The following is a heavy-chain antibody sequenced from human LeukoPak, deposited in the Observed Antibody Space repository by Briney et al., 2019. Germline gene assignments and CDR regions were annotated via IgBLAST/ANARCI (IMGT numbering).Heavy chain of an antibody. Sequence: SETLSLTCTVSGGTISSSTYYWGWIRQPPGKGLEWIGNIYYSGKTFYNPFLKSRVTISVDTSNNQFSLKLSSVTAADTAVYYCARDPNWGKGHFDYWGQGTLVTVSS. CDR3: ARDPNWGKGHFDY. CDR2: IYYSGKT. CDR1: GGTISSSTYY. D-gene: IGHD7-27*01. V-gene: IGHV4-39*07. J-gene: IGHJ4*02.